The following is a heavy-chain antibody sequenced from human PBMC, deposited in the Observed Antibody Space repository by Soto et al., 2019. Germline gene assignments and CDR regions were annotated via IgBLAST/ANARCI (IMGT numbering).Heavy chain of an antibody. V-gene: IGHV1-18*01. CDR1: GYTFNTYY. CDR3: ARDTSNYFDF. Sequence: ASVKVSCKTSGYTFNTYYISWLRQAPGQGLEWIGWISTYNGNTNYVPKFQGRITMTTDTSTSTAYMELRSLRSDDTALYFCARDTSNYFDFWGQGNQVTVS. CDR2: ISTYNGNT. D-gene: IGHD2-2*01. J-gene: IGHJ4*02.